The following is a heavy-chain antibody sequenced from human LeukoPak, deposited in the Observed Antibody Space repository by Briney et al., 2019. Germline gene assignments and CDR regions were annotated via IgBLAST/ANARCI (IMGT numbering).Heavy chain of an antibody. V-gene: IGHV3-30-3*01. CDR2: ISYDGSNK. Sequence: GGSLRLSCAASGFTFSTYAIHWVRQAPGKGLEWVAVISYDGSNKYYADSVKGRFTISRDNSKNTLYLQMISLRAEDTAVYYCARAPLYCSGGSCSGGNWFDLWGQGTLVTVSS. J-gene: IGHJ5*02. CDR1: GFTFSTYA. CDR3: ARAPLYCSGGSCSGGNWFDL. D-gene: IGHD2-15*01.